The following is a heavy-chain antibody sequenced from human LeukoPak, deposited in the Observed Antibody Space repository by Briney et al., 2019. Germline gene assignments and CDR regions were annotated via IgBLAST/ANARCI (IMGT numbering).Heavy chain of an antibody. CDR1: GFTFDTYS. CDR2: ISSSSSYI. V-gene: IGHV3-21*04. D-gene: IGHD3-16*01. Sequence: PGGSLRLSCAASGFTFDTYSMNWVRQAPGKGLEWVSSISSSSSYIYYADSVKGRFTISRDHSKNTLYLQMNSLRAEDTAVYYCARGGGSLDYWGQGTLVTVSS. CDR3: ARGGGSLDY. J-gene: IGHJ4*02.